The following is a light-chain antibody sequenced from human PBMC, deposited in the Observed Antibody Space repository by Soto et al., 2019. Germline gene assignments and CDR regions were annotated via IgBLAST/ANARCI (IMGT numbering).Light chain of an antibody. Sequence: DIQLTQSPSFLSASVGDRVTITCRASQGISSYLAWYQQKPGKAPKLVIYAASTLQSGVPSGFSGSGSGTEFTLTISSLQPEDFPPYYCQQLNSYPRTFGQGTKVEIK. CDR2: AAS. CDR3: QQLNSYPRT. J-gene: IGKJ1*01. CDR1: QGISSY. V-gene: IGKV1-9*01.